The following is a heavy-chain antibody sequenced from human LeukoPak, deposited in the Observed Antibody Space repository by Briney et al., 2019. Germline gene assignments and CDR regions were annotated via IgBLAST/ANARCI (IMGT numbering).Heavy chain of an antibody. D-gene: IGHD2-2*01. CDR3: ARDRRLCSSTSCYYYGMDV. Sequence: PGESLRLSCAASGFTFSSYSMNWVRQAPGKGLEWVSSISSSSSYIYYADSVKGRFTISRDNAKNSLYLQMNSLRAEDTAVYYCARDRRLCSSTSCYYYGMDVWGQGTTVTVSS. V-gene: IGHV3-21*01. J-gene: IGHJ6*02. CDR1: GFTFSSYS. CDR2: ISSSSSYI.